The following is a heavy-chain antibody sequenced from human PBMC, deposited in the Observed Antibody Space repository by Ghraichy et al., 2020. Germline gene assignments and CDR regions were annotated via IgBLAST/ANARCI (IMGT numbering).Heavy chain of an antibody. Sequence: SETLSLTCSVSDASITSFYWSWVRQPPGKGLEWIGYIYYSWGTNYSPSLKSRVTISLDRSKNQFSLKLNSVTASDPAVYYGAVWGGLPGADLWSGPLDCWVRGTLVTVAP. V-gene: IGHV4-59*01. CDR2: IYYSWGT. J-gene: IGHJ4*02. CDR1: DASITSFY. D-gene: IGHD3-3*01. CDR3: AVWGGLPGADLWSGPLDC.